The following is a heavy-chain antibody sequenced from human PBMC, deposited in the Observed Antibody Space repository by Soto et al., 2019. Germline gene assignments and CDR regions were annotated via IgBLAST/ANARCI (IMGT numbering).Heavy chain of an antibody. V-gene: IGHV1-18*01. CDR2: ISAYNGNT. D-gene: IGHD3-22*01. Sequence: QVQLVQSGAEVTKPGASVKVSCKASGYIFTSYGVNWVRQAPGQGLEWMGWISAYNGNTNFAQNLQGRVTMTTDTSTRTAYMELRSLRSDDAAVYYCARDSVPYYYESSGSGKNFFAYWGQGTLVTVSS. CDR3: ARDSVPYYYESSGSGKNFFAY. CDR1: GYIFTSYG. J-gene: IGHJ4*02.